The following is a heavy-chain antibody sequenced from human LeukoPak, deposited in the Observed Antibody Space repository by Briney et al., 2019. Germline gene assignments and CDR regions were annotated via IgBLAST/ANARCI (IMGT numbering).Heavy chain of an antibody. CDR1: GFTFSNYG. CDR2: ISFDGSNK. J-gene: IGHJ5*02. V-gene: IGHV3-30*18. CDR3: AKATSGNEDVSEAGGGWFDP. Sequence: GGSLRLSCATSGFTFSNYGMHWVRQAPGKGLEWVAVISFDGSNKFYSDSLKGRFAISRDNSKNTLHLQMESLRPDDTGVYYCAKATSGNEDVSEAGGGWFDPWGQGTLVTVSS. D-gene: IGHD2-2*01.